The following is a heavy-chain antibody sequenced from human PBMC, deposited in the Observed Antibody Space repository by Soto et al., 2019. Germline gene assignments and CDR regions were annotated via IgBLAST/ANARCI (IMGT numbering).Heavy chain of an antibody. CDR1: GFSFSSYS. Sequence: EVQLLESGGDLVQPGGFLRLSCAASGFSFSSYSFTWVRQAPGKGLEWVAGISIGGDKTWHADSVKGRFTISRDNSKNTVYLQMKSLRVDDTAVYYCAKWDGYGDHWGQGTLVTVSS. D-gene: IGHD5-18*01. CDR2: ISIGGDKT. J-gene: IGHJ5*02. V-gene: IGHV3-23*01. CDR3: AKWDGYGDH.